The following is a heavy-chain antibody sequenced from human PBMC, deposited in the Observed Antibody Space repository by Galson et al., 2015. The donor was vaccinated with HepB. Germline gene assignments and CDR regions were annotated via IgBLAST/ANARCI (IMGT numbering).Heavy chain of an antibody. CDR3: ARLGMRSGYYPIDY. D-gene: IGHD3-22*01. V-gene: IGHV4-59*08. CDR2: IDDSGTT. CDR1: GASISGYY. J-gene: IGHJ4*02. Sequence: LTCTVSGASISGYYWSWIRQPPGKGLGWIGYIDDSGTTTYSPSLKRRVTIALETSKNQFSLRLSSVTAADTAVYYCARLGMRSGYYPIDYWGQGTLVTVSS.